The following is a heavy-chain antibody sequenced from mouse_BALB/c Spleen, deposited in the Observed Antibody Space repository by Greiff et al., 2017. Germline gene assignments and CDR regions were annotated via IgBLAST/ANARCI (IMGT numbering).Heavy chain of an antibody. CDR1: GFTFSSYA. CDR3: ARGGLLRPYYFDY. Sequence: EVQLVESGGGLVKPGGSLKLSCAASGFTFSSYAMSWVRQTPEKRLEWVASISSGGSTYYPDSVKGRFTISRDNARNILYLQMSSLRSEDTAMYYCARGGLLRPYYFDYWGQGTLVTVSA. CDR2: ISSGGST. V-gene: IGHV5-6-5*01. D-gene: IGHD1-2*01. J-gene: IGHJ3*01.